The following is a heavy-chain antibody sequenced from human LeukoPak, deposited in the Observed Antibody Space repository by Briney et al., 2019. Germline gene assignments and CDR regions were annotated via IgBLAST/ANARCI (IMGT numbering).Heavy chain of an antibody. CDR3: ARDRKKDIVVVPAAPRGSYGMDV. CDR1: GFTFSSYA. J-gene: IGHJ6*02. Sequence: GGSLRLSCAASGFTFSSYAMSWVRQAPGKGLEWVSAISGSGGSTYYADSVKGRFTISRDNSKNTLYLQMNSLRAEDTAVYYCARDRKKDIVVVPAAPRGSYGMDVWGQGTTVTVSS. CDR2: ISGSGGST. V-gene: IGHV3-23*01. D-gene: IGHD2-2*01.